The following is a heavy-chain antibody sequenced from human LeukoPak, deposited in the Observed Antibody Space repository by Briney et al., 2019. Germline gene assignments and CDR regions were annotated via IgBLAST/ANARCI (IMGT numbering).Heavy chain of an antibody. CDR3: AKGVWVVRGVIGDAFDI. D-gene: IGHD3-10*01. J-gene: IGHJ3*02. CDR1: GFTVSSNY. V-gene: IGHV3-30*18. Sequence: GGSLRLSCAASGFTVSSNYMTWVRQAPGKGLEWVAVISYDGSNRYYADSVKGRFTISRDNSKNTLYLQMNSLRAEDTAVYYCAKGVWVVRGVIGDAFDIWGQGTMVTVSS. CDR2: ISYDGSNR.